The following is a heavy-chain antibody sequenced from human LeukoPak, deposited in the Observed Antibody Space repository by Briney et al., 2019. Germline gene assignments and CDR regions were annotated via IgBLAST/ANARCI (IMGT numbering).Heavy chain of an antibody. V-gene: IGHV1-46*01. J-gene: IGHJ4*02. Sequence: VSCXXXGYXXTXYYMHWVRQAPGXGLEWMGIINPSGGSTSYAQKFQGRVTMTRDTSTSTVYMELSSLRSEDTAVYYCARDYRRGNRIGGWYSGVIGYWGQGTLVTVSS. CDR2: INPSGGST. CDR1: GYXXTXYY. D-gene: IGHD6-19*01. CDR3: ARDYRRGNRIGGWYSGVIGY.